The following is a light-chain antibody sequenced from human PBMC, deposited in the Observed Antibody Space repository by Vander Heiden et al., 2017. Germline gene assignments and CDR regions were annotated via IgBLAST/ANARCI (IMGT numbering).Light chain of an antibody. Sequence: SYVLTQPPSVSVAPVQTAKITCGGENIGSKSRHGSQHRLGLAPGVVVYDDSDRPSGIPERFSGSNSGNTATLTISRVEAGDEADYFCQVHPVVFGGGTKLTVL. CDR3: QVHPVV. V-gene: IGLV3-21*02. J-gene: IGLJ2*01. CDR1: NIGSKS. CDR2: DDS.